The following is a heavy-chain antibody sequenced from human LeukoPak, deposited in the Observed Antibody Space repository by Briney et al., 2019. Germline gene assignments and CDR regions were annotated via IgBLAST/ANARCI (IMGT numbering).Heavy chain of an antibody. D-gene: IGHD2-15*01. CDR3: ARDLAVVAASAFDI. CDR1: GFTFSSYA. J-gene: IGHJ3*02. Sequence: GGSLRLSCAASGFTFSSYAMHWVRQAPGKGLEWVAVISYDGSNKYYADSVKGRFTISRDNAKNSLYLQMNSLRAEDTAVYYCARDLAVVAASAFDIWGQGTMVTVSS. V-gene: IGHV3-30*04. CDR2: ISYDGSNK.